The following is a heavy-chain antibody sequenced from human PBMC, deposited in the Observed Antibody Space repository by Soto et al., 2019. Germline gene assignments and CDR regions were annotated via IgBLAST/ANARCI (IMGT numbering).Heavy chain of an antibody. V-gene: IGHV1-46*01. J-gene: IGHJ6*02. CDR3: ATYYDFWSGYGGMDV. CDR2: INPSGGST. CDR1: GYTFTSYY. Sequence: QVQLVQSGAEVKKPGASVKVFCKASGYTFTSYYMHWVRQAPGQGLEWMGIINPSGGSTSYAQKFQGRVTMTRDTSTSTVYMELSSLRSEDTAVYYCATYYDFWSGYGGMDVWGQGTTVTVSS. D-gene: IGHD3-3*01.